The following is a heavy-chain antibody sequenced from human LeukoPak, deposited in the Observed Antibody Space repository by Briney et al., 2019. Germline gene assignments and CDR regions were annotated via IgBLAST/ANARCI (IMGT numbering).Heavy chain of an antibody. D-gene: IGHD1-26*01. CDR3: ARDLTSTSNWEFDY. CDR2: INPNSGDT. Sequence: ASVKVSCKVSGYTFAGYFIHWVRQAPGQGLEWMGRINPNSGDTEYAPKFQGWVTMTRDPSISTAYVEVSRLISDDTAVYYCARDLTSTSNWEFDYWGQGTLVIVSS. CDR1: GYTFAGYF. J-gene: IGHJ4*02. V-gene: IGHV1-2*04.